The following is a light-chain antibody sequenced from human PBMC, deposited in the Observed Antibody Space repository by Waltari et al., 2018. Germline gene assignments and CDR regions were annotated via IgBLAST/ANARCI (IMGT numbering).Light chain of an antibody. CDR3: QQYYSTPYS. CDR2: WAS. V-gene: IGKV4-1*01. Sequence: DIVMTQSPDSLAVSLGERAPIHCKSSQSVLYSSNNKNCLGWYQQKPGQPPKLLIYWASTRESGVPDRFSGSGSGTDFTLTISSLQAEDVAVYYCQQYYSTPYSFGQGTKLEIK. J-gene: IGKJ2*03. CDR1: QSVLYSSNNKNC.